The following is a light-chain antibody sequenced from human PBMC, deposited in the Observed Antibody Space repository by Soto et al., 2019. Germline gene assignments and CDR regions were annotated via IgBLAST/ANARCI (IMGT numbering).Light chain of an antibody. CDR3: QQYNNWPWT. V-gene: IGKV3-15*01. CDR2: GAS. Sequence: EIVLTQSPGTLSLSPGERATLSCRASQSVRSRYLAWYQQKPGQAPRLLIYGASTRATGIPARFSGSGSGTEFTLTISSLQSEDFAVYYCQQYNNWPWTFGQGTKVDI. CDR1: QSVRSRY. J-gene: IGKJ1*01.